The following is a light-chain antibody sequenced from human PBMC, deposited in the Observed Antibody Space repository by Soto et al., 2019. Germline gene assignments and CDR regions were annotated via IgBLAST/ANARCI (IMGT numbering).Light chain of an antibody. CDR3: QQYGSSGT. CDR2: GAS. J-gene: IGKJ1*01. Sequence: EIVLTQSRCTLSLSPGERATLSCRPSQSVSNNYLAWYQQKPGQAPRLLIYGASNRATGIPDRFSGSGSGTDFTLTISRLEPEDFAVYYCQQYGSSGTFGQGTKVDIK. V-gene: IGKV3-20*01. CDR1: QSVSNNY.